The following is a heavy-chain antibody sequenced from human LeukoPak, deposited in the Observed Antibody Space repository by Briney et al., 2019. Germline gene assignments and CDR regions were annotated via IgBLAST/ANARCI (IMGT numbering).Heavy chain of an antibody. Sequence: RASVKVSCKVSGYTLTELSMHWVRQAPGKGLEWMGGFDPEDGETIYAQKFQGRVTMTEDTSTDTAYMELSSLRSEDTAVYYCARGTLTAPRSAFDIWGQGTMVTVSS. CDR1: GYTLTELS. CDR3: ARGTLTAPRSAFDI. D-gene: IGHD1-14*01. J-gene: IGHJ3*02. CDR2: FDPEDGET. V-gene: IGHV1-24*01.